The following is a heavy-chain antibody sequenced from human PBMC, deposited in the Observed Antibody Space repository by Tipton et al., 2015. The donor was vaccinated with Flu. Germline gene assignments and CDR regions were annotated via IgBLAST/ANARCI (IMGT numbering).Heavy chain of an antibody. V-gene: IGHV4-34*01. D-gene: IGHD2-2*01. J-gene: IGHJ4*02. Sequence: LSLTCAVYGGSFSGYYWNWIRQPPGKGLEWIGEINHSGSTNYNSSLKSRVTISVDTSKNQFSLKLNSVTAADTAVYYCARAMGYCSSSVSCSYPELDYWGQGTLVTVSS. CDR1: GGSFSGYY. CDR3: ARAMGYCSSSVSCSYPELDY. CDR2: INHSGST.